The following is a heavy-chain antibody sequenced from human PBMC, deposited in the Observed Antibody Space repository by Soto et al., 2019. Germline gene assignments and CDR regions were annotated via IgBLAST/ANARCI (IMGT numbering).Heavy chain of an antibody. J-gene: IGHJ4*02. CDR2: INPSGGST. CDR1: GYTFTSYY. V-gene: IGHV1-46*01. D-gene: IGHD6-19*01. CDR3: ARDLEGIAVAGALDY. Sequence: QVQLVQSGAEVKKPGASVKVSCKASGYTFTSYYMHWVRQAPGQGLEWMGIINPSGGSTSYAQKFQGRVTMXXDXSXXTVYMELSSLRSEDTAVYYCARDLEGIAVAGALDYWGQGTLVTVSS.